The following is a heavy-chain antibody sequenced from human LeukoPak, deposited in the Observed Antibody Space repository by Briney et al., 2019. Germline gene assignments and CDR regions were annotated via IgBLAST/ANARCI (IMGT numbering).Heavy chain of an antibody. D-gene: IGHD3-3*01. V-gene: IGHV1-8*01. Sequence: ASVKVSCKASGYTFTNYDINWVRQATEQGLEWMGWMSPNSGNTGYAQKFQGRVTMTRNTSISTAYMELSSLRSEDTAVYYCARGLEWFNWFDPWGQGTLVTVSS. CDR1: GYTFTNYD. CDR2: MSPNSGNT. J-gene: IGHJ5*02. CDR3: ARGLEWFNWFDP.